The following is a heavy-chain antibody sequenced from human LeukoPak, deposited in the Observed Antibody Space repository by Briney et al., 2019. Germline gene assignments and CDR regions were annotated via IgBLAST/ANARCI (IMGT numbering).Heavy chain of an antibody. CDR3: ARVRWGGLYYDY. CDR1: GFTFSSYW. V-gene: IGHV3-74*01. Sequence: GGSLRLSCAASGFTFSSYWMHWVRQAPGKRLVGVSRINDDGRSTSYADSVKGRFTISRDNAKNTLYLQMNSLRAEDTAVYYCARVRWGGLYYDYWGQGTLVTVSS. D-gene: IGHD3-16*01. CDR2: INDDGRST. J-gene: IGHJ4*02.